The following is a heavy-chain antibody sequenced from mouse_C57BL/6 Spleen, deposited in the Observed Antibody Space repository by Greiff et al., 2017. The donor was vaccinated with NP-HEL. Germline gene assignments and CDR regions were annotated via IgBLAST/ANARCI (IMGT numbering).Heavy chain of an antibody. J-gene: IGHJ2*01. CDR3: AREDDGYYVGFDY. V-gene: IGHV5-6*01. Sequence: EVHLVESGGDLVKPGGSLKLSCAASGFTFSSYGMSWVRQTPDKRLEWVATISSGGSYTYYPDSVKGRFTISRDNAKNTLYLQMSSLKSEDTAMYYCAREDDGYYVGFDYWGQGTTLTVSS. CDR2: ISSGGSYT. CDR1: GFTFSSYG. D-gene: IGHD2-3*01.